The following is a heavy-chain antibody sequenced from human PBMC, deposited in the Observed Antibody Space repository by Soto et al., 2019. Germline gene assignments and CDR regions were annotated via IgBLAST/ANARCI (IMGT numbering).Heavy chain of an antibody. CDR1: GYTFTSYG. Sequence: GASVKVSCKASGYTFTSYGISWVRQAPGQGLEWMGWISAYNGNTNYAQKLQGRVTITRDMSTSTAYMELSSLRSEDTAVYYCAAENSYCSSTSCSPYYYMDVWGKGTTVTVSS. V-gene: IGHV1-18*01. D-gene: IGHD2-2*01. CDR2: ISAYNGNT. CDR3: AAENSYCSSTSCSPYYYMDV. J-gene: IGHJ6*03.